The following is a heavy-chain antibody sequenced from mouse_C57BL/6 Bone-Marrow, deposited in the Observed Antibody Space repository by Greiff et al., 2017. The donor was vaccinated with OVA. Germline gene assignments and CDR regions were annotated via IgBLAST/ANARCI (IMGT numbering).Heavy chain of an antibody. J-gene: IGHJ3*01. CDR1: GYTFTSYW. Sequence: QVQLQQPGAELVMPGASVKLSCKASGYTFTSYWMHWVKQRPGQGLEWIGEIDPSDSYTNYNQKFKGKSTLTVDKSSSTAYMQLSSLTSEDSAVYYCARGGPSYGRRKRDGFAYWGQGTLVTVSA. D-gene: IGHD1-1*02. CDR2: IDPSDSYT. V-gene: IGHV1-69*01. CDR3: ARGGPSYGRRKRDGFAY.